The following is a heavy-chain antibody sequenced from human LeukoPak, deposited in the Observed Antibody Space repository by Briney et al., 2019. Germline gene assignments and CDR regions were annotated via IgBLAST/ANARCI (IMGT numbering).Heavy chain of an antibody. Sequence: GGSLRLSCAASGFTFSSYAMSWVRQAPGKGLEWVSAISGSGGSTYYADSVKGRFTISRDNSKNTLYLQMNSLRAEDTAVYYCSSYDNSGYYYRNYWGQGTLVTVSS. J-gene: IGHJ4*02. D-gene: IGHD3-22*01. V-gene: IGHV3-23*01. CDR2: ISGSGGST. CDR3: SSYDNSGYYYRNY. CDR1: GFTFSSYA.